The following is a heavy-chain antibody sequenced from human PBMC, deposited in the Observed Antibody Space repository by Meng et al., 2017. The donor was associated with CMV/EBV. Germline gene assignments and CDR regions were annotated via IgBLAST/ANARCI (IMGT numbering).Heavy chain of an antibody. Sequence: SETLSLTCTVSGGSISSSSYYWGWIRQPPGKGLEWIGSIYYSGSIYYNPSLKSRVTISVDTSKNQFSLKLSSVTAADTAVYYCASSGGYDFWSGYSYGMDVWGQGTTVTVSS. CDR3: ASSGGYDFWSGYSYGMDV. J-gene: IGHJ6*02. CDR2: IYYSGSI. V-gene: IGHV4-39*07. D-gene: IGHD3-3*01. CDR1: GGSISSSSYY.